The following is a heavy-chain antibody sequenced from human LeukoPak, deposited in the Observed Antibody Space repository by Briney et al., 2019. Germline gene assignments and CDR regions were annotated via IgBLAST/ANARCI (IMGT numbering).Heavy chain of an antibody. V-gene: IGHV1-8*01. CDR3: ARVSLRGYDFWSGYHPIDY. D-gene: IGHD3-3*01. CDR1: GYTFTSYD. J-gene: IGHJ4*02. Sequence: ASVKVSCKASGYTFTSYDINWVRQATGQGLEWMGWMNPNSGNTGYAQKFQGRVTMTRNTSISTAYMELSSLRSEDTAVYYCARVSLRGYDFWSGYHPIDYRGQGTLVTVSS. CDR2: MNPNSGNT.